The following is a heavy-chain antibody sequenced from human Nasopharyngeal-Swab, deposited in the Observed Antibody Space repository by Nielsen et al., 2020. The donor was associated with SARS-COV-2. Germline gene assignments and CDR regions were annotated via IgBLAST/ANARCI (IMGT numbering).Heavy chain of an antibody. V-gene: IGHV1-46*01. CDR2: INPSGGST. CDR1: GYTFTSYY. CDR3: SRDPEAVAPFYGMDV. D-gene: IGHD6-19*01. J-gene: IGHJ6*02. Sequence: ASVKVSCKASGYTFTSYYMHWVRQAPGQGLEWMGIINPSGGSTSYAQKFQGRVPMTRDTSTSTVYMELSSLRSEDTAVYYCSRDPEAVAPFYGMDVWGQGTTVTVSS.